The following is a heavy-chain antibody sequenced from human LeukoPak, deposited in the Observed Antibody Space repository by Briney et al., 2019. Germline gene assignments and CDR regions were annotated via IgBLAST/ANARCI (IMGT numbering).Heavy chain of an antibody. V-gene: IGHV4-34*01. CDR1: GGSFSGYY. J-gene: IGHJ5*02. CDR3: ARGHILTGYYNWFDP. CDR2: INHSGST. D-gene: IGHD3-9*01. Sequence: PSETLSLTCAVYGGSFSGYYWSWIRQPPGKGLEWIGEINHSGSTNYNPSLKSRVTISVDTSKNQFSLKLSSVTAADTAVYYCARGHILTGYYNWFDPWGQGTLVTVSS.